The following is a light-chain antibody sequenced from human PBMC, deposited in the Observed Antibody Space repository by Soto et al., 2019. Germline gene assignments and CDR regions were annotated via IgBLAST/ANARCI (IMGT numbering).Light chain of an antibody. J-gene: IGKJ1*01. V-gene: IGKV1-5*01. CDR2: DAS. Sequence: DIQMAQSPSTLSASVGGRVTITCRASQSIRRRLAWYQQKPGKAPNLLIYDASSLESGVPSRFSGGGSGTEFTLTISSLQPEDFATYYYQQYNTYPWTFGQGTKVELK. CDR1: QSIRRR. CDR3: QQYNTYPWT.